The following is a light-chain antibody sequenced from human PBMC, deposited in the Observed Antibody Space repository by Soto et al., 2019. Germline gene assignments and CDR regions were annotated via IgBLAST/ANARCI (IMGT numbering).Light chain of an antibody. CDR2: GAT. V-gene: IGKV3-15*01. J-gene: IGKJ1*01. CDR3: QQYNNWPRT. Sequence: EIVMTQSPATLSVSPGERATLPCRDSQSVSILLAWYQQKPGQAPRVLIHGATNRATGIPARFSGSGAGTEFTLTISSLQSEDFAVYYCQQYNNWPRTFGQGTKVDIK. CDR1: QSVSIL.